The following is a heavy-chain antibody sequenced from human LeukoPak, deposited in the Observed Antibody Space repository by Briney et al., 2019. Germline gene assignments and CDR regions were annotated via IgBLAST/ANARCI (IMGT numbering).Heavy chain of an antibody. CDR3: ARGSPNWVGATSHFDY. CDR1: GYTFTSYY. Sequence: GASVKVSCKASGYTFTSYYMHWVRQAPGQGLEWMGIINPSGGSTSYAQKFQGRVTMTRDTSTSTVYMELSSLRSGDTAVYYCARGSPNWVGATSHFDYWGQGTLVTVSS. V-gene: IGHV1-46*01. J-gene: IGHJ4*02. D-gene: IGHD1-26*01. CDR2: INPSGGST.